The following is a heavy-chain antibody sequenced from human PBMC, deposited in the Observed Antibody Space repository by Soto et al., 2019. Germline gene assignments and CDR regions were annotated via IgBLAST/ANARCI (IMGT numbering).Heavy chain of an antibody. Sequence: ASVKVSCKASGYTFTGYYMHWVRQAPGQGLEWMGWINPNSGGTNYAQKFQGWVTMTRDTSIRTAYMELSRLRSDDTAVYYCARPNYYILTGYYDDAFDIWGQGTMVTVSS. V-gene: IGHV1-2*04. D-gene: IGHD3-9*01. CDR3: ARPNYYILTGYYDDAFDI. J-gene: IGHJ3*02. CDR1: GYTFTGYY. CDR2: INPNSGGT.